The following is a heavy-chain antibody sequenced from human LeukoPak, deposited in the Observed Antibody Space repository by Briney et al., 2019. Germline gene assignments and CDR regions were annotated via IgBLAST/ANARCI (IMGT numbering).Heavy chain of an antibody. V-gene: IGHV3-23*01. J-gene: IGHJ3*02. CDR1: QFKFNNYG. Sequence: GGSLRLSCATSQFKFNNYGMTWVRQAPGKGLEWVSSITGSGGRTQYADSVQGRFTISRDNSKNTLYLQMNSLRAKDTAVYYCAKDPNGDYIGTFDIWGQGTMVTVSS. CDR3: AKDPNGDYIGTFDI. D-gene: IGHD4-17*01. CDR2: ITGSGGRT.